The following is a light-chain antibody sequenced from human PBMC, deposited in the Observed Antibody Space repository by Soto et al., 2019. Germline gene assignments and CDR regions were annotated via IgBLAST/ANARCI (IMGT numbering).Light chain of an antibody. J-gene: IGKJ2*01. V-gene: IGKV3-15*01. Sequence: EIVMTQSPATLSVSPGERATLSCRASQSVSSNLAWYQQKPGQAPRLLIYGASTRATGIPARFSRSGSGTEFTLTISSLQSEDFAVYYCQQDNNWPRTFGQGTKLEIK. CDR3: QQDNNWPRT. CDR1: QSVSSN. CDR2: GAS.